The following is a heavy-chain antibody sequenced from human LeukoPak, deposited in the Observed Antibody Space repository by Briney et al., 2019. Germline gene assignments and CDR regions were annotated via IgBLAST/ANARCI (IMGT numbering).Heavy chain of an antibody. CDR3: ARRVDSYWFFDY. Sequence: GESLKISCEGSGYSFTNSWIAWVRQVPGKGLEWMGIIYPGDSDTRYIPSFQGQVTISADKSINTAYLQWSSLKASDTAMYYCARRVDSYWFFDYWGQGTLVTVSS. CDR1: GYSFTNSW. CDR2: IYPGDSDT. D-gene: IGHD1-26*01. V-gene: IGHV5-51*01. J-gene: IGHJ4*02.